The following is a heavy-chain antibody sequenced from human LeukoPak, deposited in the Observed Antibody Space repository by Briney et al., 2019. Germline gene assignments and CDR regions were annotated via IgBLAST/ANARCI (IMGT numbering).Heavy chain of an antibody. CDR2: INSGSTYT. D-gene: IGHD1-1*01. J-gene: IGHJ4*02. V-gene: IGHV3-21*01. CDR3: ARSLTTLTYEGY. CDR1: GFTFRSYK. Sequence: GGSLRLSCTASGFTFRSYKMNWVRQAPGKGLEWVSSINSGSTYTYYTESVKGRFTVSRDNAKNSLFLQMNSLRAEDTAIYYCARSLTTLTYEGYWGQGTLVTVSS.